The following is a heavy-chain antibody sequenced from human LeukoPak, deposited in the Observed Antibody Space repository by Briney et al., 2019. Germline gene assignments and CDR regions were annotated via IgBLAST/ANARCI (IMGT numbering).Heavy chain of an antibody. Sequence: ASVKVSCKASGYTFTSYGISWVRQATGQGLEWMGWMNPNSGNTGYAQKFQGRVTITRNTSISTAYMELSSLRSEDTAVYYCARARTDFWSGYDLGYWGQGTLVTVSS. V-gene: IGHV1-8*03. J-gene: IGHJ4*02. CDR1: GYTFTSYG. CDR2: MNPNSGNT. D-gene: IGHD3-3*01. CDR3: ARARTDFWSGYDLGY.